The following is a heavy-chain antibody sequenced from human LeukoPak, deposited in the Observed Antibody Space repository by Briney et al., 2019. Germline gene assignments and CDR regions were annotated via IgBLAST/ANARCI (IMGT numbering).Heavy chain of an antibody. Sequence: ASVTVSCTASGYTFTSYGISWVRQAPGQGLEWMGWVSAYNGNTNYAQKLQGRVTMTTDTSTSTAYMELSSLRSDDTAVYYCARGPFAARPPDDALVVTHFDYWGEGTLVTVSS. CDR2: VSAYNGNT. CDR1: GYTFTSYG. D-gene: IGHD4-23*01. V-gene: IGHV1-18*01. J-gene: IGHJ4*02. CDR3: ARGPFAARPPDDALVVTHFDY.